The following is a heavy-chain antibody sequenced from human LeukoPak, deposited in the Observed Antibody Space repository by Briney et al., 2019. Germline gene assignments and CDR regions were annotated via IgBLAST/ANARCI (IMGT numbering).Heavy chain of an antibody. V-gene: IGHV4-39*01. D-gene: IGHD6-13*01. J-gene: IGHJ4*02. Sequence: PSETLSLTCTVSGGSISSSSYYWGWIRQPPGRGLEWVGTIYYSGSTYYNPSLKSRVTISVDTSKNQFSLKLRSVTAADTAVYYCATGYTSNCPYNWGQGILVTVSS. CDR1: GGSISSSSYY. CDR2: IYYSGST. CDR3: ATGYTSNCPYN.